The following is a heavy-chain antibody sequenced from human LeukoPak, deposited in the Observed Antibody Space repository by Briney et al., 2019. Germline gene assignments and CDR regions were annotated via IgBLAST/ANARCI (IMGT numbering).Heavy chain of an antibody. CDR2: ISYDGSNK. V-gene: IGHV3-30-3*01. J-gene: IGHJ4*02. CDR3: ARVLGSTGRGYFDY. Sequence: GGSLRLSCAASGFTFSSYAMHWVRQAPGKGLEWVAVISYDGSNKYYADSVKGRFTISRDNSKNTLYLQMNSLRAEDTAVYYCARVLGSTGRGYFDYWGQGTLSPSPQ. CDR1: GFTFSSYA. D-gene: IGHD2-8*02.